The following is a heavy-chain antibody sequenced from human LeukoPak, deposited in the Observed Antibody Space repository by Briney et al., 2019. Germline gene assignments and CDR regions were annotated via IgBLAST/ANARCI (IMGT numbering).Heavy chain of an antibody. CDR2: ISYDGSNK. V-gene: IGHV3-30-3*01. CDR1: GFTFSSYA. CDR3: AKGLNGNWFDP. Sequence: GGSLRLSCAASGFTFSSYAMHWVRQAPGKGLEWVAVISYDGSNKYYADSVKGRFTISRDNSKNTLYLQMNSLRAEDTAVYYCAKGLNGNWFDPWGQGTLVIVSS. J-gene: IGHJ5*02.